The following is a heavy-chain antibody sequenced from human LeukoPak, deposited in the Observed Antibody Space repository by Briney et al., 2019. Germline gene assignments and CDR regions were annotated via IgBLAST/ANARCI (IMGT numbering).Heavy chain of an antibody. Sequence: AASVKVSCKASGYTFTGYGISWVRQAPGQGLEWMGWISAYNGNTNYAQKLQGRVTMTTDTSTSTAYMELRSLRSDDTAVYYCARVGSASIIVGAYRVAFDIWGQGTMVTVSS. CDR2: ISAYNGNT. V-gene: IGHV1-18*01. D-gene: IGHD1-26*01. CDR1: GYTFTGYG. CDR3: ARVGSASIIVGAYRVAFDI. J-gene: IGHJ3*02.